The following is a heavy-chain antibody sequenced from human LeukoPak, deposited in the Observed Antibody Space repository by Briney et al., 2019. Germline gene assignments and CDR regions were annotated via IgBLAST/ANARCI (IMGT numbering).Heavy chain of an antibody. CDR2: IKSKTDGGTT. V-gene: IGHV3-15*01. D-gene: IGHD2-21*02. CDR3: ARDTGSDWYVGAFDI. Sequence: GGSLRLSCAASGFTFSNAWMSWVRQAPGKGLEWVGRIKSKTDGGTTDYAAPVKGRFTISRDNSKNTLYLQMNSLRAEDTAVYYCARDTGSDWYVGAFDIWGQGTMVTVSS. CDR1: GFTFSNAW. J-gene: IGHJ3*02.